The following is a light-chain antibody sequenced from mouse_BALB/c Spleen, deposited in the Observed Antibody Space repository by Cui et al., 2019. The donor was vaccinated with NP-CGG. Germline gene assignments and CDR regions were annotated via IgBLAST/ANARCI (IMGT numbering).Light chain of an antibody. J-gene: IGLJ1*01. CDR1: TGAVTTSSY. V-gene: IGLV1*01. CDR2: GTN. Sequence: QAAVTQESALTTSPGETVTLTCRSSTGAVTTSSYANWVQEKPDHLFTGLIGGTNNRAPGVPARFSGSLIGDKAALTITGAQTEDEAIYFCALWYSNHWVFGGGTKLTVL. CDR3: ALWYSNHWV.